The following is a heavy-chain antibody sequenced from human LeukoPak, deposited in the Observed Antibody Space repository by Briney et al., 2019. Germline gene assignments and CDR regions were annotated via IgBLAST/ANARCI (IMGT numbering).Heavy chain of an antibody. CDR2: INWNGGST. D-gene: IGHD5-24*01. V-gene: IGHV3-20*04. J-gene: IGHJ1*01. CDR3: VRLGRDGYTYGAAY. Sequence: GGSLRLSCAVSGYIFSDYGMRWVRHAPGKGLEWVAGINWNGGSTVYAASVKGRCTISRDNAKTALYLEMNTLRVEDTAFFYCVRLGRDGYTYGAAYWGQGALVTVSS. CDR1: GYIFSDYG.